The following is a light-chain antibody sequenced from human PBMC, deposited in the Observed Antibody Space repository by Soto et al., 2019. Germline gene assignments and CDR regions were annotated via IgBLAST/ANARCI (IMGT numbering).Light chain of an antibody. V-gene: IGKV3-20*01. CDR3: QQYGVSPLT. CDR1: QSISSDY. J-gene: IGKJ4*01. CDR2: AAS. Sequence: EIVLTQSPGTLSLSPGERATLSCRASQSISSDYLAWYQQKPGQAPRLLIYAASIRAAGIPDTFGGSGSGIDFPLNISRLEPEHCGVYSCQQYGVSPLTFGGGTKVEIK.